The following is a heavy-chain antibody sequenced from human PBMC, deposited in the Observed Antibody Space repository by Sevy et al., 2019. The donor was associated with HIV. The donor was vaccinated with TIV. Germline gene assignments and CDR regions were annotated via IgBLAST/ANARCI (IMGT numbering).Heavy chain of an antibody. CDR1: GGIFSSHA. CDR2: IVPVFYTT. Sequence: ASVKVSCKATGGIFSSHAISWVRQAPGQGLEWMGGIVPVFYTTHYAQKFQDRATITADESTRTAYMELSSLRSGYTAIYYCTTSLENGSGGPTYTRELWGQGTTVTVSS. J-gene: IGHJ6*02. V-gene: IGHV1-69*13. D-gene: IGHD3-10*01. CDR3: TTSLENGSGGPTYTREL.